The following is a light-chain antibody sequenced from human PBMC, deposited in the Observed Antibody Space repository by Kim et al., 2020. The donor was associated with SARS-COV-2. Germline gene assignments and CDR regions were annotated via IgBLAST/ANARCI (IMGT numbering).Light chain of an antibody. J-gene: IGLJ2*01. CDR2: GKN. Sequence: SSELTQDPAVSVALGQTVRITCQGDSLRSYYATWYQQKSGQAPVRVFYGKNSRPSGIPDRFSGSSSGNTASLTITGAQAADEADYYCKSRDSRGKVVFGGWTKVTVL. CDR3: KSRDSRGKVV. V-gene: IGLV3-19*01. CDR1: SLRSYY.